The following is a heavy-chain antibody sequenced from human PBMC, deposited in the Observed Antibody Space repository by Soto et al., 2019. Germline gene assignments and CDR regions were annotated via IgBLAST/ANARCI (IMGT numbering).Heavy chain of an antibody. V-gene: IGHV4-39*01. J-gene: IGHJ5*02. Sequence: KPSETLSLTCSVSGGSISNNNYYWGWIRQPPGKALEWIGSIYYSGSTYYNPSLKSRVTISVDTSRSQFSLKLNSVTAADTAVYYCARQGITMIVVVVTDNWFDPWGQGTLVTVSS. CDR2: IYYSGST. CDR1: GGSISNNNYY. D-gene: IGHD3-22*01. CDR3: ARQGITMIVVVVTDNWFDP.